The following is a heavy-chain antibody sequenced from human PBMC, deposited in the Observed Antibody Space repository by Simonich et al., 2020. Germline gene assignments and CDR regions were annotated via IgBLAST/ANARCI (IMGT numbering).Heavy chain of an antibody. D-gene: IGHD1-26*01. Sequence: QVQLVQSGAEVKKPGASVKVSCKASGYTFTSYDINWVRQGTGQGLVWMGWKNLNSGNTGDAQKFQGRVTITRNTSISTAYMELSSLRSEDTAVYYCARTYSGSYYYFDYWGQGTLVTVSS. CDR2: KNLNSGNT. V-gene: IGHV1-8*03. J-gene: IGHJ4*02. CDR3: ARTYSGSYYYFDY. CDR1: GYTFTSYD.